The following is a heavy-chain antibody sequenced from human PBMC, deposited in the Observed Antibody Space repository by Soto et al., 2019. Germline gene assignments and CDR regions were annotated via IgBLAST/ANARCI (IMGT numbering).Heavy chain of an antibody. CDR1: GYTFTSYA. V-gene: IGHV1-3*01. D-gene: IGHD3-3*01. CDR3: AREGSSYVLRFLKWLSSPYYYYGMDV. J-gene: IGHJ6*02. CDR2: INAGNGNT. Sequence: ASVKVSCKASGYTFTSYAMHWVRQAPGQRLEWMGWINAGNGNTKYSQKFQGRVTITRDTSASTAYMELSSLRSEGTAVYYCAREGSSYVLRFLKWLSSPYYYYGMDVWGQGTTVTVSS.